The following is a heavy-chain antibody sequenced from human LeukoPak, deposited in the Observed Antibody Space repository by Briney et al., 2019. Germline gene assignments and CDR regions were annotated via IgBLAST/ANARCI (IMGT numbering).Heavy chain of an antibody. Sequence: ASVKVSCKASGGTFSSYAISCVRQAPGQGLEWMGRIIPIFGIANYAQKFQGRVTITADKSTSTAYMELSSLRSEDTAVYYCARVVTPHDAFDIWGQGTMVTVSS. V-gene: IGHV1-69*04. CDR3: ARVVTPHDAFDI. D-gene: IGHD5-18*01. CDR2: IIPIFGIA. CDR1: GGTFSSYA. J-gene: IGHJ3*02.